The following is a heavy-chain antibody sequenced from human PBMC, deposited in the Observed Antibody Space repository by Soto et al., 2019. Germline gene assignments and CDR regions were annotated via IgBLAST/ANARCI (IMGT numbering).Heavy chain of an antibody. CDR3: ARGSSGSYGPPNFDY. Sequence: ASVKVSCKASGYTFTSYYMHWVRQAPGQGLERMGIINPSGGSTSYAQKFQGRVTMTRDTSTSTVYMELSSLRSEDTAVYYCARGSSGSYGPPNFDYWGQGTLVTVSS. V-gene: IGHV1-46*03. D-gene: IGHD3-10*01. CDR1: GYTFTSYY. CDR2: INPSGGST. J-gene: IGHJ4*02.